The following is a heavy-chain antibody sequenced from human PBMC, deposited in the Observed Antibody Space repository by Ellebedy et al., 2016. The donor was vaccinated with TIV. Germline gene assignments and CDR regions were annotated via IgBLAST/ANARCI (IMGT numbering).Heavy chain of an antibody. J-gene: IGHJ6*02. CDR3: AREMGSYYRGSYYGMDV. V-gene: IGHV4-39*07. D-gene: IGHD1-26*01. Sequence: SETLSLTXTVSGGSISSSSYYWGWIRQPPGKGLEWIGNIYYSGSTYYNPSLKSRVTISVDTSKNQFSLKLSSVTAADTAVYYCAREMGSYYRGSYYGMDVWGQGTTVTVSS. CDR2: IYYSGST. CDR1: GGSISSSSYY.